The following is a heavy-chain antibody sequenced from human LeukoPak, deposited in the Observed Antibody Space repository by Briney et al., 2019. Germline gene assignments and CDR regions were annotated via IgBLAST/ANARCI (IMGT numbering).Heavy chain of an antibody. CDR1: GYSFTTYW. CDR2: IYPGDSDT. V-gene: IGHV5-51*01. J-gene: IGHJ6*03. Sequence: GESLKISCKGSGYSFTTYWIGWVRQMPGKGLEWMGIIYPGDSDTRYSPSFQGQVTISADRSISTAYLQWSSLKASDTAMYYCARGFYGGYYYYYYMDVWGKGTTVTVSS. D-gene: IGHD4/OR15-4a*01. CDR3: ARGFYGGYYYYYYMDV.